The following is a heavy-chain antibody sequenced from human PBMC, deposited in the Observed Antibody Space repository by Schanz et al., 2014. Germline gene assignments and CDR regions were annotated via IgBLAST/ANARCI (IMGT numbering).Heavy chain of an antibody. CDR1: GGSFSGGTYY. J-gene: IGHJ6*02. CDR2: IYYSGST. CDR3: ARTFYFASGTYHTPNYYYGLDV. D-gene: IGHD3-10*01. Sequence: QLQLQESGPGLVKPSETLSLTCTVSGGSFSGGTYYWGWIRQPPGKGLEWIANIYYSGSTNYNPSLKSRVAISADSSKTQFSLKKRSVPAANTAVYYCARTFYFASGTYHTPNYYYGLDVWGQGTTVTVSS. V-gene: IGHV4-61*01.